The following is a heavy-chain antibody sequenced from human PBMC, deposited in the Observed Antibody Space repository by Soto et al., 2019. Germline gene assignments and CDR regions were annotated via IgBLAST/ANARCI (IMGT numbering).Heavy chain of an antibody. J-gene: IGHJ4*02. Sequence: QVQLVESGGGVVQPGRSLRLSCAASGFTFSSYGMHWVRQAPGKGLEWVAVIWYDGSNKYYADSVKGRFTISRDNSKNTLYLQMNSLRAEDTAVYYCARARLRCSSNSCSTVSDYCGQGTLVPVSS. CDR3: ARARLRCSSNSCSTVSDY. CDR1: GFTFSSYG. V-gene: IGHV3-33*01. CDR2: IWYDGSNK. D-gene: IGHD2-2*01.